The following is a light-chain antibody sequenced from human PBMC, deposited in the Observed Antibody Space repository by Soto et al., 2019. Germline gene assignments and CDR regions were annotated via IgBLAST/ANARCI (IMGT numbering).Light chain of an antibody. CDR3: QQYNSYSLLS. J-gene: IGKJ4*01. Sequence: DIQMTQPPSTLSASVGDRVTITCRANQNMNNWLAWYQQKPGKAPKLLIYDASSLESGVPLRFSGGGSGTEFSLTISSLQPDDFATYDCQQYNSYSLLSFGGGTKVEIK. CDR2: DAS. V-gene: IGKV1-5*01. CDR1: QNMNNW.